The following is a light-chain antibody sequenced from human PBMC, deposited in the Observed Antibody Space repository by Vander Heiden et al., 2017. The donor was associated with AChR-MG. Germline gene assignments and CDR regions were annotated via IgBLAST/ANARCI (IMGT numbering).Light chain of an antibody. Sequence: QSVLTQPPSASGTPGQRVTISCSGSSSNIGSNYVYWYQQLPGTAPKLLIYRNNQRPSGVPDRFSGSKSGTSASLAISGLRSEDEADYYCAARDDSLSAYVFGTGTKVTVL. CDR2: RNN. CDR1: SSNIGSNY. CDR3: AARDDSLSAYV. J-gene: IGLJ1*01. V-gene: IGLV1-47*01.